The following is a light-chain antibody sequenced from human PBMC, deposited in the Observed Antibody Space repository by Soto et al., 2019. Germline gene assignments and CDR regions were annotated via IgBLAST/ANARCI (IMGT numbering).Light chain of an antibody. J-gene: IGKJ2*01. CDR1: QSVSSS. V-gene: IGKV3-15*01. CDR2: GTS. CDR3: QQYHNWFT. Sequence: EIVMTQSPATLSVSPGERATLFCRASQSVSSSLAWYQQKPGQARSLLIYGTSPRATGIPARFSGSGSGTESTLTNSRLQSGDFEVYYCQQYHNWFTFGQGTKLEI.